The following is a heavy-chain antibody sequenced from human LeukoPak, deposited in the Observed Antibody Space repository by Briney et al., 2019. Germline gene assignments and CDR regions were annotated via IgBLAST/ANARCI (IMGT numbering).Heavy chain of an antibody. J-gene: IGHJ4*02. Sequence: TGGSLRLSCAASGFTFSSYSMNWVRQAPGKGLEWVSSISSSSSYIYYADSVKGRFTISRDNAKNSLYLQMNSLRAEDTAVYYCARDARDFTVFGYWGQGTLVTVSS. V-gene: IGHV3-21*01. CDR1: GFTFSSYS. D-gene: IGHD3-3*01. CDR3: ARDARDFTVFGY. CDR2: ISSSSSYI.